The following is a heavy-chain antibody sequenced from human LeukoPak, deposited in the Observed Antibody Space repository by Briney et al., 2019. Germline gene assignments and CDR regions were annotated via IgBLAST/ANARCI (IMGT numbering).Heavy chain of an antibody. CDR1: GFTFSSYG. CDR3: AKDLPGIAVAGLFDY. Sequence: GGSLRLSCAASGFTFSSYGMHWVRQAPGKGLEGVAVISYDGSNKYYADSVKGRFTISRDNSKNTLYLQMNSLRAEDTAVYYCAKDLPGIAVAGLFDYWGQGTLVTVSS. V-gene: IGHV3-30*18. CDR2: ISYDGSNK. D-gene: IGHD6-19*01. J-gene: IGHJ4*02.